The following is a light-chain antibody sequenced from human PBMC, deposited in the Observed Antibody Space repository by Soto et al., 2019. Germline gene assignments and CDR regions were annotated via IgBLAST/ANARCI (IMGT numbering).Light chain of an antibody. Sequence: SVLTQPPSASGTPGQRVTISCSGSSSNIGSNYVYWYQQLPGTAPKLLIYRNNQRPSGVPDRFSGSKSGTSASLAISGLRSEDEADYYCAAWDDSLSGPVFGGGTQRTVL. CDR3: AAWDDSLSGPV. CDR1: SSNIGSNY. V-gene: IGLV1-47*01. J-gene: IGLJ7*01. CDR2: RNN.